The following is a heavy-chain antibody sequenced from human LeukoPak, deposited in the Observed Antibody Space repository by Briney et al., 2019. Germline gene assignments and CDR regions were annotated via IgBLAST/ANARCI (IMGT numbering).Heavy chain of an antibody. CDR1: GFTVSSNY. D-gene: IGHD3-3*01. CDR2: IYSGGST. V-gene: IGHV3-53*01. J-gene: IGHJ4*02. CDR3: AKGVRRYDFWSGSPFDY. Sequence: PGGSLRLSGAASGFTVSSNYMSWVRQAPGKGLEWVSVIYSGGSTYYADSVKGRFTISRDNSKNTLYLQMNSLRAEDTAVYYCAKGVRRYDFWSGSPFDYWGQGTLVTVSS.